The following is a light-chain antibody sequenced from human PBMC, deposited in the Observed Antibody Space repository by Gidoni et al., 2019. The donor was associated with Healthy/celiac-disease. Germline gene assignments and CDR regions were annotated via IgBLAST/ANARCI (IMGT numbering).Light chain of an antibody. CDR1: SSNSGSNY. CDR3: AAWDDSLSGHYV. V-gene: IGLV1-47*01. CDR2: RNN. Sequence: QSVLTQPPSASGTPGQRVTITCSGSSSNSGSNYVYWYQQPPGTAPKLLLYRNNQRPSGVPDRFSGSKSGTSASLAISGLRSEDEADYYCAAWDDSLSGHYVFGTGTKVTVL. J-gene: IGLJ1*01.